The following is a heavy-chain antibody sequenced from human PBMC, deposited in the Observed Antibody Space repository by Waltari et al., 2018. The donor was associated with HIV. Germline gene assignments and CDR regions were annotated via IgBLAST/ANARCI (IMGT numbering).Heavy chain of an antibody. CDR2: VHHSGST. CDR1: GDSISSSTYY. D-gene: IGHD1-20*01. Sequence: QLQLQESGPGLVKPSETLSLTCTVSGDSISSSTYYWGWVRQPPGKGLEWIGSVHHSGSTSYNPSLKSRVTISVDTSNNQFSLKLTSVTAADTAVFYCAREWRATSWYQGGFDYWGQGTLVTVSS. V-gene: IGHV4-39*02. J-gene: IGHJ4*02. CDR3: AREWRATSWYQGGFDY.